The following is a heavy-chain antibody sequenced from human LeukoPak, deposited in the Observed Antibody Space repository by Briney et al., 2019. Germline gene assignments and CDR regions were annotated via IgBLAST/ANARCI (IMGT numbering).Heavy chain of an antibody. D-gene: IGHD3-22*01. J-gene: IGHJ4*02. CDR2: ISHSGSA. Sequence: SQTLSLTCVFSRGSISSGTYSWRWVPHPPGKGLEYIGYISHSGSAYYNPSLKGRVTLSADRSKNQFSLKLTSVTAADTAVYYCASYDSGGYYYSGWGQGTLVTVSS. V-gene: IGHV4-30-2*01. CDR3: ASYDSGGYYYSG. CDR1: RGSISSGTYS.